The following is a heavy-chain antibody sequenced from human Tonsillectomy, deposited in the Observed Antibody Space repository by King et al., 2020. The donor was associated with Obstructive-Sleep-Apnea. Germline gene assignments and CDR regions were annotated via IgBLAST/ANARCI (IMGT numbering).Heavy chain of an antibody. CDR3: AKARDPPKYCNPGGRCSVYYDY. D-gene: IGHD2-15*01. CDR2: ISWKSGSI. J-gene: IGHJ4*02. CDR1: GFTFDDYA. V-gene: IGHV3-9*01. Sequence: VQLVESGGDLVQPGRSLRLSCTASGFTFDDYAMHWVRQVPGKGLEWVSGISWKSGSIGYADSVKGRFIISRDNAKNSLYLQMNSLRAEDTALYYCAKARDPPKYCNPGGRCSVYYDYWGRGTLVTVSS.